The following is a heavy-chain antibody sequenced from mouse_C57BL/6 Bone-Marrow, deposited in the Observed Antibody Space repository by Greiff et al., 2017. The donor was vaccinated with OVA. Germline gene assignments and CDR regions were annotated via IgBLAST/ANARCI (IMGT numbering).Heavy chain of an antibody. V-gene: IGHV3-6*01. CDR3: AREGYYADAMDY. CDR2: ISYDGSN. D-gene: IGHD2-3*01. J-gene: IGHJ4*01. Sequence: EVKLQESGPGLVKPSQSLSLTCSVTGYSITSGYYWNWIRQFPGNKLERMGYISYDGSNNYNPSLKNRISITRDTSKNQFFLKLNSVTTEDTATYYCAREGYYADAMDYWGQGTSVTVSS. CDR1: GYSITSGYY.